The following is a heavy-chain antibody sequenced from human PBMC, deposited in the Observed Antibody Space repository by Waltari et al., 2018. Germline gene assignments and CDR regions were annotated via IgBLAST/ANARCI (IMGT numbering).Heavy chain of an antibody. J-gene: IGHJ6*03. CDR1: GGSISGYY. CDR2: IYNSVTT. V-gene: IGHV4-59*01. Sequence: QVQLQESGPGLVKPSETLSLTCTVSGGSISGYYWSWVRQPPGKGLEWIAYIYNSVTTNYDPSLKSRITISIDTSKNQISLRLSSVTAADTAVYYCARFAAATIGSYKYYYMDVWGTGTTVTVSS. D-gene: IGHD2-15*01. CDR3: ARFAAATIGSYKYYYMDV.